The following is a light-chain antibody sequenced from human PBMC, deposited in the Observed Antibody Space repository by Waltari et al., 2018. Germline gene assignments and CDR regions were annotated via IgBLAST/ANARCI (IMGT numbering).Light chain of an antibody. Sequence: DIVMTQSPESLAVSLGERATINCKSSQSVLYNPNNKNSLAWYQQKPGQPPKLLIYWASTRESGVPDRFSGSGSGTDFTLTISSLQAEDVTVYYCQQYDSTPQTFGQGTKLEIK. J-gene: IGKJ2*01. CDR2: WAS. V-gene: IGKV4-1*01. CDR3: QQYDSTPQT. CDR1: QSVLYNPNNKNS.